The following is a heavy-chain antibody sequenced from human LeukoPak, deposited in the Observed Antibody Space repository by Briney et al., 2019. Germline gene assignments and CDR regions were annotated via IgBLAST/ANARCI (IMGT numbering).Heavy chain of an antibody. V-gene: IGHV3-74*01. CDR3: ARGPVRDAFDI. J-gene: IGHJ3*02. CDR1: GFTISNFW. D-gene: IGHD3-10*01. Sequence: GGSLRLSCAATGFTISNFWMHCVRQAPGKGLVWVSRMNIDGSSISYADSVKGRFTISRDNAKNSLYLQMSSLRAEDTAVYYCARGPVRDAFDIWGQGTMVTVSS. CDR2: MNIDGSSI.